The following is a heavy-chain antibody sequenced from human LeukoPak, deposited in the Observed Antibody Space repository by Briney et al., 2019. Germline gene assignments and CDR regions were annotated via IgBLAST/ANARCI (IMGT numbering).Heavy chain of an antibody. D-gene: IGHD1-26*01. CDR3: ARDPSPGVGALFDY. V-gene: IGHV3-33*01. CDR1: GFNFGIYG. Sequence: AGGSLRLSCTASGFNFGIYGMHWVRQAPGKGLEWVAVMWDDGTNEYYVESVKGRFTISRDNAKNSLYLQMNSLRAEDTAVYYCARDPSPGVGALFDYWGQGTLVTVSS. CDR2: MWDDGTNE. J-gene: IGHJ4*02.